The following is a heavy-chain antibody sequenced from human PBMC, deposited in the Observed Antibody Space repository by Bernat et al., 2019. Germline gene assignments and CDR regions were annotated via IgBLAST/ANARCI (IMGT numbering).Heavy chain of an antibody. Sequence: QVQLLESGGGVVQPGRSLRLSCAASGFTFSSYGMHWVRQAPGKGLEWVAVISHDGSNNFYVDSVKGRFTISRDNSKNTLYLQMNSLRAEDTAVYYCAKDKTRHGLNYTIDYWGQGTLVTVSS. CDR2: ISHDGSNN. CDR3: AKDKTRHGLNYTIDY. J-gene: IGHJ4*02. D-gene: IGHD1-7*01. V-gene: IGHV3-30*18. CDR1: GFTFSSYG.